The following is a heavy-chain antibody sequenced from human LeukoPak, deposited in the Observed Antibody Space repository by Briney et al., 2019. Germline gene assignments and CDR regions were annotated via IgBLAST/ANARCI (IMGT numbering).Heavy chain of an antibody. CDR3: IVFGDSNH. CDR2: INTDGSST. J-gene: IGHJ5*02. V-gene: IGHV3-74*01. CDR1: GFTFTSYW. Sequence: GGSLRLSCAASGFTFTSYWMHWVRQAPGKGLVWVSRINTDGSSTSYADSVKGRFTISRDTSKNTLYLQINSLSVEDTAVYYCIVFGDSNHWGQGTLVTVSS. D-gene: IGHD4-17*01.